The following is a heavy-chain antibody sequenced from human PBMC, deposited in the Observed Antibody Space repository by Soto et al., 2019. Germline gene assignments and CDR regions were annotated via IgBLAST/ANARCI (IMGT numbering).Heavy chain of an antibody. D-gene: IGHD3-10*01. CDR1: GFTVGNNY. CDR2: IYSTGTT. J-gene: IGHJ4*02. CDR3: ARDGRGSGSHYNSFGY. V-gene: IGHV3-53*01. Sequence: EVQLVESGGGLIQPGGSLKLSCAASGFTVGNNYMSWVRQAPGKGLEWVSLIYSTGTTKYADSVKGRFTVSRDNANTTLYLQMNSLRAEHTAVYYCARDGRGSGSHYNSFGYWGQGILVTGSS.